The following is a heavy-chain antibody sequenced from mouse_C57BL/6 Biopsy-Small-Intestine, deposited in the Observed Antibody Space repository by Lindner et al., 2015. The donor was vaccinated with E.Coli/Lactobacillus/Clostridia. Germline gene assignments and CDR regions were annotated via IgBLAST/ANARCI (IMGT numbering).Heavy chain of an antibody. CDR2: INPSSGYT. CDR3: VRSALDYYGSRSWFPY. J-gene: IGHJ3*01. V-gene: IGHV1-4*01. CDR1: GYTFTSYT. D-gene: IGHD1-1*01. Sequence: VQLQESGAELARPGASVKMSCKASGYTFTSYTMHWVKQRPGQGLEWIGYINPSSGYTNYNQKFKDKATLTADRSSSAAYMQLSSLTSEDSAVYFCVRSALDYYGSRSWFPYWGQGTLVTVSA.